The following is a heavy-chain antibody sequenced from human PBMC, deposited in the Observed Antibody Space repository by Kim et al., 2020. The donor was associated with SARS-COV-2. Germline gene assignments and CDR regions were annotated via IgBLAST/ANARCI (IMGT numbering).Heavy chain of an antibody. V-gene: IGHV3-30*18. CDR1: KFTFRDYC. CDR2: ISYDKKQT. J-gene: IGHJ2*01. Sequence: GGSLRLSCAASKFTFRDYCMHWVRQPPGKGLEWVAVISYDKKQTFYSDSVKGRFTISRDKPRSTLFLQMNSLRPDDTAIYYCAKDRGSDWYFDLLGRGSLVIVSS. CDR3: AKDRGSDWYFDL. D-gene: IGHD5-12*01.